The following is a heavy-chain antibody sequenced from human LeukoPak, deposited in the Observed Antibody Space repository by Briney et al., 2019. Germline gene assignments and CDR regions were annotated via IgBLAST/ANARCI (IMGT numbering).Heavy chain of an antibody. V-gene: IGHV3-33*01. J-gene: IGHJ4*02. D-gene: IGHD2-21*01. CDR1: GFTFSSYG. CDR3: ARAAEKYCGTIGCFFDY. Sequence: PGGSLRLSCAASGFTFSSYGMHWVRQAPGKGLEWVAVKWNDGSNKYYADSVKGRFTISIDSSKNTLYLQMNSLRADDRAVYYWARAAEKYCGTIGCFFDYGGQGPLAPVP. CDR2: KWNDGSNK.